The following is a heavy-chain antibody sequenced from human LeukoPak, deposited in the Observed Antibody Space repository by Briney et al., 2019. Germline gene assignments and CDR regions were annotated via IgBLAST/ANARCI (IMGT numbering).Heavy chain of an antibody. CDR3: AGGEGASSWYLGYY. CDR2: ISSGSSSI. J-gene: IGHJ4*02. V-gene: IGHV3-21*01. Sequence: GGSLRLSCAASGFTFSSHGMSWVRQAPGKGLEWVSSISSGSSSINYADSVKGRFTISRDNAKNSLYLQMGSLRVEDTAVYYCAGGEGASSWYLGYYWGQGTLVTVSS. D-gene: IGHD6-13*01. CDR1: GFTFSSHG.